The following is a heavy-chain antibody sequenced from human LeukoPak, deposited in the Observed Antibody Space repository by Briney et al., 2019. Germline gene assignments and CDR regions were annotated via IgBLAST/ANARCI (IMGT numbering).Heavy chain of an antibody. CDR1: GYSFTSYW. V-gene: IGHV5-51*01. Sequence: GESLKISCKGSGYSFTSYWIGWARQMPGKGLEWMGIIYPGDSDTRYSPSFQGQVTISADKSISTAYLQWSSLKASDTAMYYCARASVFYYYDSSGYYFDYWGQGTLVTVSS. D-gene: IGHD3-22*01. J-gene: IGHJ4*02. CDR2: IYPGDSDT. CDR3: ARASVFYYYDSSGYYFDY.